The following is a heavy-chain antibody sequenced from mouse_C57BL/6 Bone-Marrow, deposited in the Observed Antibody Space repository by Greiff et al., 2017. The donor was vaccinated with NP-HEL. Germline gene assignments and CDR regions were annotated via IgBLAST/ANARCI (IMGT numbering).Heavy chain of an antibody. J-gene: IGHJ2*01. CDR1: GYTFTSYG. CDR2: IYPRSGNT. CDR3: ARSLPYYSNYD. V-gene: IGHV1-81*01. Sequence: QVHVKQSGAELARPGASVKLSCKASGYTFTSYGISWVKQRTGQGLEWIGEIYPRSGNTYYNEKFKGKATLTADKSSSTAYMELRSLTSEDAAVYFCARSLPYYSNYDWGQGTTLTVSS. D-gene: IGHD2-5*01.